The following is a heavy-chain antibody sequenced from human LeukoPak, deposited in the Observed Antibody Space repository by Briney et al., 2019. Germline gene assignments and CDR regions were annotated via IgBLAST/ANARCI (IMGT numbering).Heavy chain of an antibody. Sequence: GGSLRLSCAASGFTFSSSWMSWVRQAPGKGLEWVTNIKPDGSEKYYVDSVKGRFTISRDNAKNSLYLQMNSLRAEDTALYYCARVVTAWSMDVWGKGTTVTVSS. D-gene: IGHD2-21*02. J-gene: IGHJ6*03. CDR3: ARVVTAWSMDV. CDR2: IKPDGSEK. V-gene: IGHV3-7*01. CDR1: GFTFSSSW.